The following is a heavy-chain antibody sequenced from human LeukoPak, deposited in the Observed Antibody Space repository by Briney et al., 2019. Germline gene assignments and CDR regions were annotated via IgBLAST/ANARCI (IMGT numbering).Heavy chain of an antibody. Sequence: SETLSLTCTVSGGSISSSSYYWGWIRQPPGKGLEWIGSIYYSGSTYYNPSLKSRVTISVDTSKTQFSLKLSSVTAADTAVYYCASYGVVVPAEPLRSGYWGQGTLVTVSS. V-gene: IGHV4-39*07. CDR1: GGSISSSSYY. J-gene: IGHJ4*02. CDR2: IYYSGST. D-gene: IGHD2-2*01. CDR3: ASYGVVVPAEPLRSGY.